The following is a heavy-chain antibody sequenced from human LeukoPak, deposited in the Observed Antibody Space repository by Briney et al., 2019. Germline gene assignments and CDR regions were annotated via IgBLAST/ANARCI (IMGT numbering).Heavy chain of an antibody. V-gene: IGHV4-39*01. CDR1: GGSICISSYY. D-gene: IGHD3-22*01. CDR3: GITYYYDSSGYRHDAFDI. CDR2: IYYSGST. Sequence: SETLSLTCTVSGGSICISSYYWGWIRQPPGKGLEWIRSIYYSGSTYYNASLKSRVTRSVDTSKNQFSLKLRCVTAADTAVFYCGITYYYDSSGYRHDAFDIWGQGTMVTVSS. J-gene: IGHJ3*02.